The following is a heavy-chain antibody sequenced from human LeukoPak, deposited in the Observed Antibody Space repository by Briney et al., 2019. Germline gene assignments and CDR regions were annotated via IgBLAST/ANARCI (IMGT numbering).Heavy chain of an antibody. Sequence: ASVKVSCKASGGTFSSYAVSWVRQAPGQGLEWMGWINPNSGGTNYAQKFQGRVTMTRDTSSSTAYMELSRLRSDDTAVYYCARDLSIAAAGTRDYWGQGTLVTVSS. CDR3: ARDLSIAAAGTRDY. V-gene: IGHV1-2*02. CDR1: GGTFSSYA. CDR2: INPNSGGT. J-gene: IGHJ4*02. D-gene: IGHD6-13*01.